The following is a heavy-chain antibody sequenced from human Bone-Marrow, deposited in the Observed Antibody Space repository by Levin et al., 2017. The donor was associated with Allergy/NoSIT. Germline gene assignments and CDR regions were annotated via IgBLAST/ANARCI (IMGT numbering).Heavy chain of an antibody. CDR2: IYHSGST. CDR3: ARDLYDSSGYDHFDY. D-gene: IGHD3-22*01. CDR1: DSSISSDYY. V-gene: IGHV4-38-2*02. Sequence: PSETLSLTCTVSDSSISSDYYWAWIRQPPGKGLEWLASIYHSGSTYYNPSLKSRVTISVDTSKNQFSLKLSSVTAADTAVYYCARDLYDSSGYDHFDYWGQGTLVTVSS. J-gene: IGHJ4*02.